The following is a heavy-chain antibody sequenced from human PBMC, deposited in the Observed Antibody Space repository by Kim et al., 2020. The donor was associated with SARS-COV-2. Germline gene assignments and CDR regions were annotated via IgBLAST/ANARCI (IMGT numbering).Heavy chain of an antibody. D-gene: IGHD6-13*01. CDR3: ARKYSSSWSDWFDP. Sequence: AQKFQGRVTMTRNTSISTAYMELSSLRSEDTAVYYCARKYSSSWSDWFDPWGQGTLVTVSS. V-gene: IGHV1-8*01. J-gene: IGHJ5*02.